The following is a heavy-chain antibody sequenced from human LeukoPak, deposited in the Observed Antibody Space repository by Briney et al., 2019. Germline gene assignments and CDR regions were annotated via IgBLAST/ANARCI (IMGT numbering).Heavy chain of an antibody. CDR1: GGSFSGYY. CDR2: INHSGST. J-gene: IGHJ4*02. Sequence: SETLSLTCAVYGGSFSGYYWSWIRQPPGKGLEWIGEINHSGSTNYNPSLKSRVTISVDTSKNQFSLKLSSVTAADTAVYYCARGRRYYDSSGYYSRSPLYYFDYWGQGTLVTVSS. D-gene: IGHD3-22*01. CDR3: ARGRRYYDSSGYYSRSPLYYFDY. V-gene: IGHV4-34*01.